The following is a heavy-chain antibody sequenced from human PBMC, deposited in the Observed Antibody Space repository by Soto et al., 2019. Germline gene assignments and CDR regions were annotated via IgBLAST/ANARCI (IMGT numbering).Heavy chain of an antibody. Sequence: GASVKVSCKASGYTFTSYGISWVRQAPGQGLEWMGWISAYNGNTNYAQKLQGRVTMTTDTSTSTAYMELRSLRSDDTAVYYCARAVELYYYYYMDVWGKGTTVTVSS. CDR3: ARAVELYYYYYMDV. J-gene: IGHJ6*03. V-gene: IGHV1-18*01. CDR1: GYTFTSYG. D-gene: IGHD1-26*01. CDR2: ISAYNGNT.